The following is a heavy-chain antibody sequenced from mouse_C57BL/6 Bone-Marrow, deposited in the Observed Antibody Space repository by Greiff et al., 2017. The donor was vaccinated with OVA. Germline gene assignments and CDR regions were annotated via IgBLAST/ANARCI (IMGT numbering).Heavy chain of an antibody. Sequence: EVQVVESGGGLVKPGGSLKLSCAASGFTFSSYAMSWVRQTPEKRLEWVATISDGGSYTYYPDNVKGRFTISRDNAKNNLYLQMSHLKSEDTAMYYCARDGVFPAYWGQGTLVTVSA. CDR2: ISDGGSYT. CDR3: ARDGVFPAY. J-gene: IGHJ3*01. V-gene: IGHV5-4*01. CDR1: GFTFSSYA.